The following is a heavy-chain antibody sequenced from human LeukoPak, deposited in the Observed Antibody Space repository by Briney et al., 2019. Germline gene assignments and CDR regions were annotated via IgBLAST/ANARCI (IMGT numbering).Heavy chain of an antibody. V-gene: IGHV4-61*02. CDR1: GGSISSGSYY. J-gene: IGHJ6*03. CDR2: IYTSGST. D-gene: IGHD6-13*01. CDR3: ARVIAAAGTPGDYMDV. Sequence: SETLSLTCTVSGGSISSGSYYWSWIRQPAGKGLEWIGRIYTSGSTYYNPSLKSRVTISVDTSKNQFSLKLSSVTAADTAVYYCARVIAAAGTPGDYMDVWGKGTTVTVSS.